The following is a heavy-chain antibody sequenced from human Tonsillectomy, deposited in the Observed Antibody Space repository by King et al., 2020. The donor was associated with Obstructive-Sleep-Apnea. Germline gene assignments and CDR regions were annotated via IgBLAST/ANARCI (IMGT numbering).Heavy chain of an antibody. V-gene: IGHV1-2*02. CDR1: GYTFTGYY. CDR2: INPNSGGT. J-gene: IGHJ6*02. Sequence: VQLVQSGAEVKKPGASVKVSCKASGYTFTGYYIHWGRQAPGQGLEWMGWINPNSGGTNHAQKVQVRVTMTRDTSISTAYMEPGRLRSDDTAVAYCSGNYDILTGYYPYYYYGMDVWGQGTTVTVSS. CDR3: SGNYDILTGYYPYYYYGMDV. D-gene: IGHD3-9*01.